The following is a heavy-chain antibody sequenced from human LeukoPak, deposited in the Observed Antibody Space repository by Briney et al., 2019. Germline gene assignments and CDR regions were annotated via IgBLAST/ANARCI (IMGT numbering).Heavy chain of an antibody. CDR3: ARADYDILTGYYSYFDY. J-gene: IGHJ4*02. CDR2: IYSSGST. D-gene: IGHD3-9*01. CDR1: GGSISSYY. Sequence: SETLSLTCTVSGGSISSYYWSWIRQPPGKGLEWIGYIYSSGSTNYNPSLKSRVTISVDTSKNQFSLKLSSVTAADTAVYYCARADYDILTGYYSYFDYWGQGTLVTVSS. V-gene: IGHV4-59*01.